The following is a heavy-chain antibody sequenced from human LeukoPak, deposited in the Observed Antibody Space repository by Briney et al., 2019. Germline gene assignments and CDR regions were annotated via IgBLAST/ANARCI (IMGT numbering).Heavy chain of an antibody. D-gene: IGHD3-10*01. CDR2: IYSGGNT. CDR3: ARATMVRGRKGGGYYFDY. V-gene: IGHV3-66*01. Sequence: GGSLRPSCAASGFTVSSNYMSWVRQAPGKGLEWVSFIYSGGNTYYADSVKGRFTISRDNSKNTLYLQMNSLRAEDTAVYYCARATMVRGRKGGGYYFDYWGQGTLVTVSS. CDR1: GFTVSSNY. J-gene: IGHJ4*02.